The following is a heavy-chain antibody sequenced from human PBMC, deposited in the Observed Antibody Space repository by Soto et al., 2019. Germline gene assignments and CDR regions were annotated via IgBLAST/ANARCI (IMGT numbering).Heavy chain of an antibody. Sequence: GGSLRLSCAASGFTFSSYSMNWVRQAPGKGLEWVSYISSSSSTIYYADSVKGRFTISRDNAKNSLYLQMNSLRAEDTAVYYCARDEPILRFLEWIPKRGTHDYWGQGTLVTVSS. J-gene: IGHJ4*02. CDR2: ISSSSSTI. CDR3: ARDEPILRFLEWIPKRGTHDY. V-gene: IGHV3-48*01. CDR1: GFTFSSYS. D-gene: IGHD3-3*01.